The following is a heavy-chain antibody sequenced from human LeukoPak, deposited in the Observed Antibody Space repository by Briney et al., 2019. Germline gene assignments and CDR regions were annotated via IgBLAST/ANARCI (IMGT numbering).Heavy chain of an antibody. J-gene: IGHJ6*03. D-gene: IGHD3-3*01. V-gene: IGHV3-7*01. Sequence: GGSLRLSCAASGFAFSSYWMSWVRQAPGKGLEWVANIKQDGSEKYSAHSLKGRFTISRDNAKNPLYLQMNSLRAEDTAVYYCPRGFLEWLLYYYYYMDVWGKGTTVTVSS. CDR1: GFAFSSYW. CDR2: IKQDGSEK. CDR3: PRGFLEWLLYYYYYMDV.